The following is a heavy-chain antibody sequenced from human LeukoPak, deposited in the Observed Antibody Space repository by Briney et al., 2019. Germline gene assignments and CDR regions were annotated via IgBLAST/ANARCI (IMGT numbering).Heavy chain of an antibody. CDR3: ARDCSRVGEYDSSGPTAFDI. V-gene: IGHV1-46*01. D-gene: IGHD3-22*01. J-gene: IGHJ3*02. Sequence: ASVKVSCKASGYTFTSYYMHWVRQAPGQGLEWMGIINPSGGSTSYAQKFQGRVTMTRDTSTSTVYMELSSLRSEDTAVYYCARDCSRVGEYDSSGPTAFDIWGQGTMVTVSS. CDR2: INPSGGST. CDR1: GYTFTSYY.